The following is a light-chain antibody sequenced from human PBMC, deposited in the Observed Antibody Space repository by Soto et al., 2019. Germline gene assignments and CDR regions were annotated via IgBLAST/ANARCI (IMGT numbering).Light chain of an antibody. Sequence: QSALTQPASVSGSLGQSITISCTGTSSDVGGYNYVSWYQQHPGKAPKLMIYEVSNRPSGVSNRFSGSKSGNTASLTISGLQAEDEADYYCSSYTSSSTDVFGTGTKVTVL. J-gene: IGLJ1*01. V-gene: IGLV2-14*01. CDR1: SSDVGGYNY. CDR3: SSYTSSSTDV. CDR2: EVS.